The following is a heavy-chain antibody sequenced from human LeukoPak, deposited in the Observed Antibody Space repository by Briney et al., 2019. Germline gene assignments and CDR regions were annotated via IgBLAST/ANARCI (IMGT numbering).Heavy chain of an antibody. Sequence: SVKVSCMASGGTFSSYAISWVRQAPGQGLEWMGGIIPIFGTANYAQKFQGRVTITTDESTSTAYMELSSLRSEDTAVYYCARRPYYYDSSGYPYWGQGTLVTVSS. CDR2: IIPIFGTA. V-gene: IGHV1-69*05. D-gene: IGHD3-22*01. CDR1: GGTFSSYA. CDR3: ARRPYYYDSSGYPY. J-gene: IGHJ4*02.